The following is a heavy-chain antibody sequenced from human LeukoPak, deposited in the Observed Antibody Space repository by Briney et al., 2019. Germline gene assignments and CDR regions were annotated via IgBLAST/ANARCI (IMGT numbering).Heavy chain of an antibody. J-gene: IGHJ1*01. V-gene: IGHV3-74*01. CDR3: ARAPAEIGGYYPEYFRH. Sequence: PGGSLRLSCAASGFTFSRYWMHWVRQAPGKGLVWVSRIKSDGSTNYADSVKGRFNISRDNAKNTVSLQMNSLRAEDTGVYYCARAPAEIGGYYPEYFRHWGQGTLVTVSS. CDR1: GFTFSRYW. CDR2: IKSDGST. D-gene: IGHD3-22*01.